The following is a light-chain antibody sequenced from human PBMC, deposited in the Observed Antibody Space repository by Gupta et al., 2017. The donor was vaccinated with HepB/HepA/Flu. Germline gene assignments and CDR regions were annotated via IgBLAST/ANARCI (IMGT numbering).Light chain of an antibody. CDR2: ENN. CDR3: GTWDSSLSAWGV. V-gene: IGLV1-51*02. J-gene: IGLJ3*02. Sequence: QSVLTQPPSVSAAPGQKVTISCSGSSSNIGNNYVSWYQQLPGTAPKLLIYENNKRPSGIPDRFSGSKYGTSATLGITGLQTGDEADYYCGTWDSSLSAWGVFGGGTKLTVL. CDR1: SSNIGNNY.